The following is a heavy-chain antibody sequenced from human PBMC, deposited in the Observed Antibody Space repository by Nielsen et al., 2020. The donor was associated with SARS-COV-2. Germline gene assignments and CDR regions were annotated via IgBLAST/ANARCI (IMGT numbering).Heavy chain of an antibody. Sequence: GESLKISCAASGFTFDDYGMSWVRQAPGKGLEWVSGINWNGGSTGYADSVKGRFTISRDNAKNSLYLQMNSLRAEDTALYHCAGGGFYGDQGGMDVWGQGTTVTVSS. V-gene: IGHV3-20*01. CDR3: AGGGFYGDQGGMDV. CDR1: GFTFDDYG. CDR2: INWNGGST. D-gene: IGHD4-17*01. J-gene: IGHJ6*02.